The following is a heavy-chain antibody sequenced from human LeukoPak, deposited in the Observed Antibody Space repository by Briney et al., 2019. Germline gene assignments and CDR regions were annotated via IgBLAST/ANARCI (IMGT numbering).Heavy chain of an antibody. CDR3: AKVYNLPLTYYDFWSGVDYYGMDV. D-gene: IGHD3-3*01. J-gene: IGHJ6*02. V-gene: IGHV3-48*01. CDR2: ISSSSSTI. CDR1: GFTFSSYS. Sequence: PGGSLRLSCAASGFTFSSYSMNWVRQAPGKGLEWVSYISSSSSTIYYADSVKGRFTISRDNSKNTLYLQMNSLRAEDTAVYYCAKVYNLPLTYYDFWSGVDYYGMDVWGQGTTVTVSS.